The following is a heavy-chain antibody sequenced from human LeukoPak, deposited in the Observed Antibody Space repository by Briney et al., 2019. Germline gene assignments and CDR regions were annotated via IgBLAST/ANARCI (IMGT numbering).Heavy chain of an antibody. CDR2: IYSGGNT. CDR1: GFTVSSNY. D-gene: IGHD3-16*02. CDR3: ARDIESGYFDY. J-gene: IGHJ4*02. V-gene: IGHV3-53*01. Sequence: GGSLRLSCAASGFTVSSNYMNWVRQAPGRGLEWVSIIYSGGNTYYADSVKGRFTISRDNSQNTLYLQMNSLRAEDTAVYYCARDIESGYFDYWGQGTLVTVSS.